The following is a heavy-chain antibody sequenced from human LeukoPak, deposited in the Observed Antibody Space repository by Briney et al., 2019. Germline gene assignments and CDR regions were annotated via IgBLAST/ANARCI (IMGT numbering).Heavy chain of an antibody. CDR3: AKEWAGGSFDY. J-gene: IGHJ4*02. CDR1: GFTFSSYA. D-gene: IGHD1-26*01. V-gene: IGHV3-30-3*01. CDR2: ISYDGSNK. Sequence: GGSLRLSCAASGFTFSSYAMHWVRQAPGKGLEWVAVISYDGSNKDYADSVKGRFTISRDNSKNTLYLQMNSLRAEDTAVYYCAKEWAGGSFDYWGQGTLVTVSS.